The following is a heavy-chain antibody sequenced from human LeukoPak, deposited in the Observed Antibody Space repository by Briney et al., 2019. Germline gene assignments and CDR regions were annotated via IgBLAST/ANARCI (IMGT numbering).Heavy chain of an antibody. CDR3: ARHFAYSSSSYFDY. CDR2: VYYTGST. J-gene: IGHJ4*02. CDR1: GGSVSSYY. Sequence: PSETLSLTCSVSGGSVSSYYWSWIRQPQGKGLEWIGYVYYTGSTNYNPSLKSRVTMFEDKSKNQFSLRLYSVTVADTAVYYCARHFAYSSSSYFDYWGQGSLVTVSS. V-gene: IGHV4-59*08. D-gene: IGHD6-6*01.